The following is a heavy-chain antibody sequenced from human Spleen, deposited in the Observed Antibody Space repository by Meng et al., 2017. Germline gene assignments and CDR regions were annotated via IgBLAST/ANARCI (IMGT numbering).Heavy chain of an antibody. CDR3: ARGWNSGCHFEY. CDR2: ISCSGSTI. CDR1: GFTFSSYE. Sequence: GESLKISCAASGFTFSSYEMNWVRQAPGKGLEWVSYISCSGSTIYYADSVKGRFTISRDDAKNSLYLQMNSLRAEDTAVYYCARGWNSGCHFEYWGQGTLVTVSS. J-gene: IGHJ4*02. V-gene: IGHV3-48*03. D-gene: IGHD6-19*01.